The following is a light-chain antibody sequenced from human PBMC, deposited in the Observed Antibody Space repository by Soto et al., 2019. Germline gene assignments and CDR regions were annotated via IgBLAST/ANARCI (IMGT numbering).Light chain of an antibody. CDR3: QSYDSGLRIYV. J-gene: IGLJ1*01. Sequence: QSVLAQPPSVSGAPGQTVTISCSGTTSNIGADYDVQWYRQLPGTAPKLLIHGNTNRPSWVPDRFSGSKSGTSASLAITGRQYADEGDYYCQSYDSGLRIYVFGSGTKVTVL. V-gene: IGLV1-40*01. CDR1: TSNIGADYD. CDR2: GNT.